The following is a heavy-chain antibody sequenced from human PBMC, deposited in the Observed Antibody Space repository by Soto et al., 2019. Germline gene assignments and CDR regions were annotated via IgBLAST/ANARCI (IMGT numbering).Heavy chain of an antibody. CDR1: VDSISTYY. Sequence: QVQLQESGPGLVKPSETLFLTCSVSVDSISTYYWNWIRQPPGGGLEWNGHIYHSGSTNYNPSLQSRVPMSVDTPKNHCPLKLSSVTAADPAVYYGARAVTRTWYFDLWGRGTLVTVSS. V-gene: IGHV4-59*01. J-gene: IGHJ2*01. CDR2: IYHSGST. CDR3: ARAVTRTWYFDL. D-gene: IGHD4-4*01.